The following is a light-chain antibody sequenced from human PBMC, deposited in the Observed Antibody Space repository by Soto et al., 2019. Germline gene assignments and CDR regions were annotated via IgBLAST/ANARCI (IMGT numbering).Light chain of an antibody. Sequence: AVQMAQFPSSLAASVGDRVSITCRASEGIRSDLGQYQQNPGEAATLLIYAASTLQTEVPSRFSGSGSGTDFTLTIGSLQPEDFATSSRLPAYDYPLTFGGGTQV. CDR2: AAS. CDR3: LPAYDYPLT. CDR1: EGIRSD. V-gene: IGKV1-6*01. J-gene: IGKJ4*01.